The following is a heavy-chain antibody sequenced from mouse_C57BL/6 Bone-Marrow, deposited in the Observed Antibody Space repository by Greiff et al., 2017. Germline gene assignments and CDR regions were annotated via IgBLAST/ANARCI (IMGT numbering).Heavy chain of an antibody. CDR1: GYTFTSYW. J-gene: IGHJ2*01. Sequence: VQLQQPGAELVKPGASVKMSCKASGYTFTSYWITWVKQRPGQGLEWIGDIYPGSGSTNYNEKFKSKATLTVDTSSSTAYMQLSSLTSEDSAVYYCARVHITTVVADYWGQGTTLTVSS. D-gene: IGHD1-1*01. CDR3: ARVHITTVVADY. CDR2: IYPGSGST. V-gene: IGHV1-55*01.